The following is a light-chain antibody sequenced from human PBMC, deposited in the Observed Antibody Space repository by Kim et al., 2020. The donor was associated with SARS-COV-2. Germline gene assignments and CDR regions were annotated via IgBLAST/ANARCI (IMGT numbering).Light chain of an antibody. CDR3: QQFNDYPVT. Sequence: SASVGDRVTITCRASQGISSALAWYQQKPGKAPNLLIYDASNLKSGVPSRFSGSGSGTDFTLTISSLQPDDFATYYCQQFNDYPVTFGGGTKVDIK. J-gene: IGKJ4*01. CDR2: DAS. V-gene: IGKV1D-13*01. CDR1: QGISSA.